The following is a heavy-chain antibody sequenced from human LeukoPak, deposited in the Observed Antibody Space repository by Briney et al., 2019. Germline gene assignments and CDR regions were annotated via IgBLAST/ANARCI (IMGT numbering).Heavy chain of an antibody. V-gene: IGHV3-74*01. J-gene: IGHJ5*02. CDR3: ARGTSSSPNWFDP. D-gene: IGHD6-13*01. Sequence: GGSLRLSCVASGFMFSSYWMNWVRQAPGKGLVWVSRINSDGSSTSYADSVKGRFTISRDDAKNSLYLQMNSLRAEDTAVYYCARGTSSSPNWFDPWGQGTLVTVSS. CDR1: GFMFSSYW. CDR2: INSDGSST.